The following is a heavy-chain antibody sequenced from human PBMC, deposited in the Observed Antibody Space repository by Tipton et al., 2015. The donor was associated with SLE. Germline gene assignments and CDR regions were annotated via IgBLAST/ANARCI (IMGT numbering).Heavy chain of an antibody. V-gene: IGHV4-34*01. J-gene: IGHJ4*02. Sequence: TLSLTCAVYGGSFSGYYWSWIRQPPGKGLEWIGEINRSGSTNYNPSLKSRVTISVDTSKNQFSLKLSSVTAADTAVYYCARALQNYFDYWGQGTLVTVSS. CDR1: GGSFSGYY. CDR3: ARALQNYFDY. CDR2: INRSGST.